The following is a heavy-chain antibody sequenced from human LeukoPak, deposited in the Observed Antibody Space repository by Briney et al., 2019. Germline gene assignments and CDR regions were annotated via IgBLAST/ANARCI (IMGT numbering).Heavy chain of an antibody. J-gene: IGHJ4*02. CDR2: INPSGGST. V-gene: IGHV1-46*01. CDR1: GYTFTSYY. Sequence: VASVKVSFKASGYTFTSYYIHWVRQAPGQGLEWMGIINPSGGSTRFAQKFQGRLSLTRDTSTSTVYMDLTSLRSEDTAIYYCARIRLSGNYFPPLYWGQGTLVTVSS. D-gene: IGHD1-26*01. CDR3: ARIRLSGNYFPPLY.